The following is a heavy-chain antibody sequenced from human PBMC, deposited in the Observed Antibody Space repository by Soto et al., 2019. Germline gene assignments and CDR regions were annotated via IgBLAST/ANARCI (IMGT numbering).Heavy chain of an antibody. V-gene: IGHV3-9*01. CDR3: AKDIPKRSKQQLVYGPPPDAFDI. CDR2: ISWNSGSI. D-gene: IGHD6-13*01. Sequence: PGGSLRLSCAASGFTFDDYAMHWVRQAPGKGLEWVSGISWNSGSIGYADSVKGRFTISRDNAKNSLYLQMNSLRAEDTALYYCAKDIPKRSKQQLVYGPPPDAFDIWGQGTMVTVSS. CDR1: GFTFDDYA. J-gene: IGHJ3*02.